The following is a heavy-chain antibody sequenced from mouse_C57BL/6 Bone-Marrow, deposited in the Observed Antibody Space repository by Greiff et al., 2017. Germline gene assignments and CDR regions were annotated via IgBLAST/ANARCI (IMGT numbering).Heavy chain of an antibody. CDR3: ARQCRGYAMDY. V-gene: IGHV5-6*01. CDR2: INSGGSYT. CDR1: GFTFSSYG. Sequence: EVKLVEPGGDLVKPGGSLKLSCAASGFTFSSYGMSWVRQTPDKGLEWVGTINSGGSYTYYPDSVKGRITISRDNAKNTLYLQLSSLTSEDTAMYYCARQCRGYAMDYWGQGTSVTVSS. D-gene: IGHD3-3*01. J-gene: IGHJ4*01.